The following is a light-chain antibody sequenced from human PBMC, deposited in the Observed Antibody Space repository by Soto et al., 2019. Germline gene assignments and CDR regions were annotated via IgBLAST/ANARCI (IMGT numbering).Light chain of an antibody. J-gene: IGKJ4*01. CDR3: QQYATAPLT. CDR2: GAS. Sequence: EIVLTHSPGTLSFSPGERATLSCRASRSFAKNYLAWYQQKPGQAPRLLIHGASSRATGIPDRFSGSGSGTDFTLTISRLEPEDFALFYCQQYATAPLTFGGGTKVEIK. CDR1: RSFAKNY. V-gene: IGKV3-20*01.